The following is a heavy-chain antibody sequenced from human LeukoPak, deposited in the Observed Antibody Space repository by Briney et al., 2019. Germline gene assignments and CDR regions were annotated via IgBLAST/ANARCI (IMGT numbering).Heavy chain of an antibody. J-gene: IGHJ5*02. V-gene: IGHV4-34*01. CDR2: INHSGST. Sequence: SETLSLTCAVYGGSFSGYYWSWIRQPPGKGLEWIGEINHSGSTNYNPSLKSRVTISVDTSKNQSSLKLSSVTAADTAVYYCARAPITMIVVAPGWFDPWGQGTLVTVSS. D-gene: IGHD3-22*01. CDR3: ARAPITMIVVAPGWFDP. CDR1: GGSFSGYY.